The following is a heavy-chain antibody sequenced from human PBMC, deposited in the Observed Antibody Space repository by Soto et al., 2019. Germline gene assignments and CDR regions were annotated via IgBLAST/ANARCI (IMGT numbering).Heavy chain of an antibody. D-gene: IGHD3-16*02. CDR3: ARPLMITFGGVIVIPDY. Sequence: PGESLKISCKGSGYSFTSYWIGWVRQMPGKGLEWMGIIYPGDSDTRYSPSFQGQVTISADKSVSTAYLQWSSLKASDTAMYYCARPLMITFGGVIVIPDYWGQGTLVTVPQ. CDR2: IYPGDSDT. V-gene: IGHV5-51*01. CDR1: GYSFTSYW. J-gene: IGHJ4*02.